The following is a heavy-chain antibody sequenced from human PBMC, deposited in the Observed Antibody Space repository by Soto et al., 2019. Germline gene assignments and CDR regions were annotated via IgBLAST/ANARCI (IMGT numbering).Heavy chain of an antibody. CDR3: ARSIIGYCSGGSCYAYFYI. D-gene: IGHD2-15*01. V-gene: IGHV1-18*01. Sequence: QVQLVQSGAEVKKPGASVKVSCKASGYTFTSYGISWVRQAPGQGLEWMGWISAYNGNTNYAQKLQGRVTMTTDTSTSTAYMELRSLRSDDTAVYYCARSIIGYCSGGSCYAYFYIWGQGTMVTVSS. J-gene: IGHJ3*02. CDR2: ISAYNGNT. CDR1: GYTFTSYG.